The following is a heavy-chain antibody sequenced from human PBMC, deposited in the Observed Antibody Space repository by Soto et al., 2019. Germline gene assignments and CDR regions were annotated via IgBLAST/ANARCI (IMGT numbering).Heavy chain of an antibody. CDR2: INAGNGNT. Sequence: ASVKVSCKASGFTYSTYAIYWVRQAPGQRLEWMGWINAGNGNTRYSQKFQGRVTLTRDTSASTAYMDLSSLRSEDTAIYYCARAISGYVTWGQGTRVTVSS. CDR1: GFTYSTYA. V-gene: IGHV1-3*01. D-gene: IGHD5-12*01. J-gene: IGHJ5*02. CDR3: ARAISGYVT.